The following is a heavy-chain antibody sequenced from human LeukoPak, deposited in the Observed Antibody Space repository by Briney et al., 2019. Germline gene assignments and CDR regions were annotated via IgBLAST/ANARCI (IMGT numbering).Heavy chain of an antibody. CDR2: ISYNSDTI. V-gene: IGHV3-9*01. Sequence: GGSLRLSCAASGFTFDGYAMHWVRQAPGKGLEWVSGISYNSDTIAYADSVKGRFTISRDNAKNSLYLQMNSLRAEATALYYCAKDYCGGDCYSGWYFDPWGRGTLVTVSS. CDR1: GFTFDGYA. D-gene: IGHD2-21*02. CDR3: AKDYCGGDCYSGWYFDP. J-gene: IGHJ2*01.